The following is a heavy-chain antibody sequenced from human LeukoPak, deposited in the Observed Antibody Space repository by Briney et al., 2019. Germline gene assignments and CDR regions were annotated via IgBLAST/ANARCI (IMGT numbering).Heavy chain of an antibody. V-gene: IGHV3-48*04. CDR2: ISSSSSTI. J-gene: IGHJ4*02. D-gene: IGHD3-22*01. Sequence: QPGGSLRLSCAASGFTFSSYSMNWVRQAPGKGLEWVSYISSSSSTIYYADSVKGRFTISRDNAKNSLYLQMNSLRAEDTAVYYCAREGFYDSSGYTDYWGQGTLVTVSS. CDR1: GFTFSSYS. CDR3: AREGFYDSSGYTDY.